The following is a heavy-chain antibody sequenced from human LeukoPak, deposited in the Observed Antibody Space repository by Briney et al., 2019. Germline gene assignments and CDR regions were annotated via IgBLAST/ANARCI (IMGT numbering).Heavy chain of an antibody. CDR1: GGSISSYY. J-gene: IGHJ4*02. CDR3: ARRNRYYDSSGYSFDY. Sequence: SETLSLTCTVSGGSISSYYWSWIRQPPGKGLEWFGYIYYSGSTNYNPSLKSRVTISVDTSKNQCSLKLSSVTAADTAVYYCARRNRYYDSSGYSFDYWGQGTLVTVSS. V-gene: IGHV4-59*01. CDR2: IYYSGST. D-gene: IGHD3-22*01.